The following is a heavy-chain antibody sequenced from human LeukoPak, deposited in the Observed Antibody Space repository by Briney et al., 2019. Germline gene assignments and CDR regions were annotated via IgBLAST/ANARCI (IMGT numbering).Heavy chain of an antibody. D-gene: IGHD3-10*01. CDR2: INHSGST. CDR3: ARGFRPGYYYGSGSYSH. CDR1: GGSFSDYY. J-gene: IGHJ4*02. Sequence: PSETLSLTCAVYGGSFSDYYWGWIRQPPGKGLEWIGEINHSGSTNYNPSLKSRVTISVDTSKNQFSLKLSSVTAADTAVYYCARGFRPGYYYGSGSYSHWGQGTLVTVSS. V-gene: IGHV4-34*01.